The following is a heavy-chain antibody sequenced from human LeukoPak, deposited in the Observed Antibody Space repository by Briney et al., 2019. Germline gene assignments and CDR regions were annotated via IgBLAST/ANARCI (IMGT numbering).Heavy chain of an antibody. CDR2: IYTSGST. CDR3: ARDRPITMVRGVITAFDN. J-gene: IGHJ3*02. D-gene: IGHD3-10*01. V-gene: IGHV4-4*07. Sequence: SQTLSLTCTVSGGSISSYYWSWIRQPAGKGLEWIGRIYTSGSTNYNPSLKSRVTMSVDTSKNQFSLKLSSVTAADTAVYYCARDRPITMVRGVITAFDNWGQGTMVTVSS. CDR1: GGSISSYY.